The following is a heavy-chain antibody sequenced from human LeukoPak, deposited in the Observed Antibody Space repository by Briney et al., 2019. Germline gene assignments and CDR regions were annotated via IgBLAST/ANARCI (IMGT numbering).Heavy chain of an antibody. CDR2: INGKRGDT. CDR3: ARDHDWGVDY. D-gene: IGHD7-27*01. V-gene: IGHV1-2*02. CDR1: GFTFTDHY. Sequence: ASVKVSCKASGFTFTDHYMHWVRQAPGQGLEWMGWINGKRGDTNYAQNFQDRVTMTRDTSTSTVYMELSRLTVDDTAIYYCARDHDWGVDYWGQGTLVTVSS. J-gene: IGHJ4*02.